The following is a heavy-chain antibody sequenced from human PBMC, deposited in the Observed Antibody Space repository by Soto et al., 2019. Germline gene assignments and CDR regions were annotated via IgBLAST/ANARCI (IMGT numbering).Heavy chain of an antibody. D-gene: IGHD2-2*01. Sequence: SVKVSCKASGGTFSSYAISWVRQAPGQGLEWMGGIIPIFGTANYAQKFQGRVTITADKSTSTAYMELSSLRSEDTAVYYCARRPVVVQAAIAYYYYYGMDVWGQGTTVTSP. V-gene: IGHV1-69*06. CDR3: ARRPVVVQAAIAYYYYYGMDV. CDR2: IIPIFGTA. J-gene: IGHJ6*02. CDR1: GGTFSSYA.